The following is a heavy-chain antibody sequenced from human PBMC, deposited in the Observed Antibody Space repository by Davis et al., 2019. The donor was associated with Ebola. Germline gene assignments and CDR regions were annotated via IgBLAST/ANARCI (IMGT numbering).Heavy chain of an antibody. CDR3: AVDDLLEVF. V-gene: IGHV1-58*01. Sequence: SVKVSCKTSGFTFTRSAVQWVRQARGQRLEWVGWIVVGSGNANYAQKFRERVTITRDLSTSTAYMELRSLRSEDTAVYYCAVDDLLEVFWGQGTLVTVSS. J-gene: IGHJ4*02. CDR1: GFTFTRSA. D-gene: IGHD2-21*01. CDR2: IVVGSGNA.